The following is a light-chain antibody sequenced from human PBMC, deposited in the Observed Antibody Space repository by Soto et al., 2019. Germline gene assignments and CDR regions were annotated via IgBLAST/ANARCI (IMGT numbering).Light chain of an antibody. J-gene: IGKJ3*01. CDR2: AAS. CDR3: QQSYSNPRVT. CDR1: QSIGTY. Sequence: DIQMTQSPSSLSASVGDRVTITCRASQSIGTYLSWYQQKPGKAPRLLIYAASSLQSGVPSRFDGSGSGTDFTLTISSLRPEDFATYYCQQSYSNPRVTFGPGTKVDIK. V-gene: IGKV1-39*01.